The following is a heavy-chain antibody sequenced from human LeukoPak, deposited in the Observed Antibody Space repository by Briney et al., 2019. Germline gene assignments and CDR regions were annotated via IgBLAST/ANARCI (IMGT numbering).Heavy chain of an antibody. Sequence: SETLSLTCTVSGGSTSSYYWSWIRQPPGKGLEWIGYIYYSGSTNYNPSLKSRVTISVDTSKNQFSLKLSSVTAADTAVYYCARVRNTIFGVVIDDAFDIWGQGTMVTVSS. D-gene: IGHD3-3*01. CDR1: GGSTSSYY. CDR3: ARVRNTIFGVVIDDAFDI. V-gene: IGHV4-59*01. CDR2: IYYSGST. J-gene: IGHJ3*02.